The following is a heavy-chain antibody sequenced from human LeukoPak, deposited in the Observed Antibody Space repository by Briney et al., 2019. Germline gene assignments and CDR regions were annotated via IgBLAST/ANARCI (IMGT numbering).Heavy chain of an antibody. CDR1: GFTFDDYA. Sequence: AGGSLRLSCAASGFTFDDYAMHWVRQAPGKALEWVSLISGSGGSTYYADSVKGRFTISRDNSKNTLYLQMNSLRAEDTAVYYCAKCTTRNSHYPIDSWGQGTLVTVSS. D-gene: IGHD4-17*01. CDR2: ISGSGGST. CDR3: AKCTTRNSHYPIDS. V-gene: IGHV3-23*01. J-gene: IGHJ5*01.